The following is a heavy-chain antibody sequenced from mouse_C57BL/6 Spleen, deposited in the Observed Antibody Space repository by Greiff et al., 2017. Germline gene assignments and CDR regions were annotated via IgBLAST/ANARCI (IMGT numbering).Heavy chain of an antibody. CDR3: ARGSGGYYGSSGKYYFDY. J-gene: IGHJ2*01. Sequence: VQLQQPGAELVRPGSSVKLSCKASGYTFTSYWMHWVKQRPIQGLEWIGNIDPSDSETHYNQKFKDKATLTVDKSSSTAYMQLSSLTSEDSAVYYCARGSGGYYGSSGKYYFDYWGQGTTLTVSS. CDR1: GYTFTSYW. CDR2: IDPSDSET. V-gene: IGHV1-52*01. D-gene: IGHD1-1*01.